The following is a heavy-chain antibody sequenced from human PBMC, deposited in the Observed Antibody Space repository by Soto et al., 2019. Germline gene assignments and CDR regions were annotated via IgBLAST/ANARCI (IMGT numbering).Heavy chain of an antibody. CDR3: AGGRIVVVGSRAYYGMDV. Sequence: QVHLLLQSGAEVKKPGSSVKVSCKASGGTPSNSAISWVRQAPGQGLEWMGGIIPVFGLVKYAQNFQGRVTITADECTIKAYMELSSLRPEDTAVYYCAGGRIVVVGSRAYYGMDVWGQGTTVTVSS. J-gene: IGHJ6*02. D-gene: IGHD3-22*01. CDR1: GGTPSNSA. V-gene: IGHV1-69*01. CDR2: IIPVFGLV.